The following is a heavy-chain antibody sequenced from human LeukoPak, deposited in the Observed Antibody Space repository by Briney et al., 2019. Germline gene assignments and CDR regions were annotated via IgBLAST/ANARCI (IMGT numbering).Heavy chain of an antibody. CDR2: ISRDGSIT. J-gene: IGHJ4*02. CDR3: AREGDYGDYVLDY. D-gene: IGHD4-17*01. Sequence: GGSLRLSCAASGFSFSKYWMYWVRQAPGKGLVWVSRISRDGSITSYAESVKGRISLSRDNAKNTLHLQMNSLRVEDTAIYYCAREGDYGDYVLDYWGQGTLVTVSS. V-gene: IGHV3-74*01. CDR1: GFSFSKYW.